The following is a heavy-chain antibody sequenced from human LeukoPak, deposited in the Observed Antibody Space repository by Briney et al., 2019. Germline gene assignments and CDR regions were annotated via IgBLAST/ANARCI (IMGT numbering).Heavy chain of an antibody. J-gene: IGHJ4*02. CDR2: INHSGRT. D-gene: IGHD5-24*01. Sequence: PSETLSLTCAVYGESLNLYYRSWIRQPPGKGLEWIGEINHSGRTNYNPSLKSRVTISVDTSKNQFSLKLTSVTAADTAMYYCAISLRAVDLQFDYWGQGTLVTVSS. V-gene: IGHV4-34*01. CDR3: AISLRAVDLQFDY. CDR1: GESLNLYY.